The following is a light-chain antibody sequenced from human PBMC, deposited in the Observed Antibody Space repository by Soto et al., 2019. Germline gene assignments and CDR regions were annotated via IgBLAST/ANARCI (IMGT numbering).Light chain of an antibody. CDR1: GSNIGTNY. J-gene: IGLJ3*02. CDR2: GND. CDR3: AAWDNSLSGRL. V-gene: IGLV1-47*01. Sequence: QSVLPQPPSASGTPGQRVTISCSGSGSNIGTNYVYWYQQLPGSAPKLLSYGNDQRPSGVPDRFSGSKSGTSASLAISGVRSEDEADYYCAAWDNSLSGRLFGGGTKLTVL.